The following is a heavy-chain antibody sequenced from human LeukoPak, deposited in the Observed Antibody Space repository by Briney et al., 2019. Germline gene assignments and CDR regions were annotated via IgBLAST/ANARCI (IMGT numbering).Heavy chain of an antibody. CDR1: GFTFSGYG. D-gene: IGHD6-13*01. CDR3: AKKGLWYGNYGMDV. Sequence: GGSLRLSCAASGFTFSGYGMHWVRQAPGKGLEWVAVISYDGSNKYYADSVKGRFTISRDNSKNTLYLQMNSLRAEDTAVYYCAKKGLWYGNYGMDVWGQGTTVTVSS. CDR2: ISYDGSNK. V-gene: IGHV3-30*18. J-gene: IGHJ6*02.